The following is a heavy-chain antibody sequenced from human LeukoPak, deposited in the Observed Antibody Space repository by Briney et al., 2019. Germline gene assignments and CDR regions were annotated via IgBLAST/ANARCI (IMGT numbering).Heavy chain of an antibody. D-gene: IGHD1-26*01. CDR1: GFTFSSYA. V-gene: IGHV3-23*01. Sequence: GGSLRLSCAASGFTFSSYAMSWVRQAPGKGLEWVSALSGSGGSTYYADSVKGRFTISRDNSKNTLYLQMNSLRAEDTAVYYCAKRYSGSYLLYWGQGTLVTVSS. CDR2: LSGSGGST. CDR3: AKRYSGSYLLY. J-gene: IGHJ4*02.